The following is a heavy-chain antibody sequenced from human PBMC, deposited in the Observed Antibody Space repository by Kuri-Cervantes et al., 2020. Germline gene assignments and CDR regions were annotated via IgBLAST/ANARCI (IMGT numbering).Heavy chain of an antibody. CDR2: ISAHNGDT. J-gene: IGHJ4*02. CDR3: AGESSSSWYSFDY. V-gene: IGHV1-18*01. D-gene: IGHD6-13*01. CDR1: GYTFATYG. Sequence: ASVKVSCKASGYTFATYGISWVRKAPGQGLEWMGWISAHNGDTNYAQKVQGRVTMTTDTSTTTAYMELRSLRSDDTAVYYCAGESSSSWYSFDYWGQGTLVTVSS.